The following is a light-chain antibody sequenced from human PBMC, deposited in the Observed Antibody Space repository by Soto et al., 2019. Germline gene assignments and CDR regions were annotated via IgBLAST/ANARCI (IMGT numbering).Light chain of an antibody. V-gene: IGKV3-20*01. CDR2: GAS. Sequence: EIVLTQSPGTLSLSPGERATLSCRASQSVSSSYLAWYQHKPGQAPRLLIYGASSRATGIPDRFSGSGSGTDFTLTISRLEPEDFAIYDYQQFGGSPPVTFGQGTKLEIK. CDR1: QSVSSSY. J-gene: IGKJ2*01. CDR3: QQFGGSPPVT.